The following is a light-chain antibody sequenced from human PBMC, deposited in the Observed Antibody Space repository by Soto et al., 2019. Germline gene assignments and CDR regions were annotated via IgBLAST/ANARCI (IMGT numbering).Light chain of an antibody. CDR2: AAS. Sequence: DIQMTQSPSTLSGSVGDRITITCRASQNIDTYLNWYRQKPGKAPQLLIYAASSLQSGVPSRFSGSGSGTDFTLTISSLQPEDFATYYCQQSYSSVTFGGGTKVDIK. J-gene: IGKJ4*01. CDR1: QNIDTY. V-gene: IGKV1-39*01. CDR3: QQSYSSVT.